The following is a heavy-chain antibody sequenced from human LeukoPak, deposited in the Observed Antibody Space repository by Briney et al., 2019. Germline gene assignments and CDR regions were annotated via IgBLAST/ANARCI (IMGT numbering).Heavy chain of an antibody. CDR1: GFTFDDYT. J-gene: IGHJ5*02. CDR2: ISWDGGST. D-gene: IGHD3-10*01. Sequence: PGGSLRLSCAASGFTFDDYTMHWVRHAPGKGLEWVSLISWDGGSTYYADSVKGRFTISRDNSKNSLYLQMNSLRTEDTALYYCAKDYRPRDARGGNWFDPWGQGTLVTVSS. V-gene: IGHV3-43*01. CDR3: AKDYRPRDARGGNWFDP.